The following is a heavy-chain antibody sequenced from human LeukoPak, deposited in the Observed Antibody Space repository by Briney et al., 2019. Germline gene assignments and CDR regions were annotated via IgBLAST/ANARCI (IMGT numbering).Heavy chain of an antibody. D-gene: IGHD6-13*01. CDR1: GFTFSSYS. V-gene: IGHV3-21*01. Sequence: GGSLRLSCAASGFTFSSYSMNWVRQAPGKGLEWVSSISSSSSYIYYADSVKGRFTISRDSAKNSLYLQMNSLRAEDTAVYYCARDIRGIAAAVPPNFDYWGQGTLVTVSS. CDR2: ISSSSSYI. CDR3: ARDIRGIAAAVPPNFDY. J-gene: IGHJ4*02.